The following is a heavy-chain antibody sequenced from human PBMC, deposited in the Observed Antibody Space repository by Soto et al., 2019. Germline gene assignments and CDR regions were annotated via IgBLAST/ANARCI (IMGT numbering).Heavy chain of an antibody. V-gene: IGHV3-33*01. CDR3: ARVGSSWSFDY. D-gene: IGHD6-13*01. J-gene: IGHJ4*02. CDR1: GFIFSSYG. CDR2: IWYDGSNK. Sequence: QVQLVESGGGVVQPGRSLSLSCAASGFIFSSYGMHWVRQAPGKGLEWVAVIWYDGSNKYYADSVKGRFTISRDNSKKTLYLQMNSLRAEDTAVYYCARVGSSWSFDYWGQGTLITVSS.